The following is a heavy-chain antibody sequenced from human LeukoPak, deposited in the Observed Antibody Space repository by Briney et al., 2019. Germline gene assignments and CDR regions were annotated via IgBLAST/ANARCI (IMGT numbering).Heavy chain of an antibody. J-gene: IGHJ6*02. Sequence: PGGSLRLSCAASGFTFSSYSMNWVRQAPGKGLEWVSYISSSSSTIYYADSVKGRFTISRDNAKNSLYLQMNSLRAEDTAVYYCARYGDGDYYYGMDVWGQGTTVTVSS. V-gene: IGHV3-48*04. CDR3: ARYGDGDYYYGMDV. CDR1: GFTFSSYS. D-gene: IGHD4-17*01. CDR2: ISSSSSTI.